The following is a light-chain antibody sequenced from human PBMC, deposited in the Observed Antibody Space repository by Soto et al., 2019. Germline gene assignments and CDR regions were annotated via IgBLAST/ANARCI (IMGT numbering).Light chain of an antibody. Sequence: EIVLTQSPGTLSLSPGERATLSCRASQSVSSSYLAWYQQKPGQAPRLLIYGASSRATGIPDRFSGSGSGTEFSLTISRLEPEDVGVYYCQQYGSSPRTFGQGTQVEIK. CDR2: GAS. J-gene: IGKJ1*01. CDR3: QQYGSSPRT. V-gene: IGKV3-20*01. CDR1: QSVSSSY.